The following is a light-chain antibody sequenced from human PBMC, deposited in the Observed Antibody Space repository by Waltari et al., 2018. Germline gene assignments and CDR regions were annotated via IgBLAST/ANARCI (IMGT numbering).Light chain of an antibody. V-gene: IGLV7-46*01. CDR2: ATS. CDR3: LISFGGAEEI. CDR1: TGPVTSAHY. J-gene: IGLJ2*01. Sequence: QAVVTQEPSLTVSPGGTVTLTCASSTGPVTSAHYPYWFQQKPGQAPRTLIYATSNRHSWTPVRFSGSLLGGKAALTLSGAQPDDEADYYCLISFGGAEEIFGGGTKLTVL.